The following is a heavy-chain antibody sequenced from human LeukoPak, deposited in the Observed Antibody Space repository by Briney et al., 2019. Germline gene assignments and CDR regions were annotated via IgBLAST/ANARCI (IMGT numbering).Heavy chain of an antibody. D-gene: IGHD4-11*01. CDR3: ARDPDFSVFDI. Sequence: QTGGSLRLSCAASGFTFSSYWMNWARQAPGKGLEWVASINHNGNVNYYVDSVKGRFTISRDNAKNSLYLQMNSLRAEDTAVYYCARDPDFSVFDIWGQGTLVTVSS. CDR1: GFTFSSYW. CDR2: INHNGNVN. J-gene: IGHJ3*02. V-gene: IGHV3-7*03.